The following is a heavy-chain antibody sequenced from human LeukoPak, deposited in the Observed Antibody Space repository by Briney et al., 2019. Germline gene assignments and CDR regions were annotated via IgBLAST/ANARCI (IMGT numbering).Heavy chain of an antibody. D-gene: IGHD3-9*01. CDR2: TRYDGSNK. CDR3: AREKSYKNYDIWRAPGPAVFDSYYMDV. Sequence: GGSLRLSCATSGFTFSSYGMHWVRQAPGRGLEWVAFTRYDGSNKYYADSVKGRFTISRDNSKNTLYLQMNSLRAEDTAVYFCAREKSYKNYDIWRAPGPAVFDSYYMDVWGKGTTVTVSS. CDR1: GFTFSSYG. J-gene: IGHJ6*03. V-gene: IGHV3-30*02.